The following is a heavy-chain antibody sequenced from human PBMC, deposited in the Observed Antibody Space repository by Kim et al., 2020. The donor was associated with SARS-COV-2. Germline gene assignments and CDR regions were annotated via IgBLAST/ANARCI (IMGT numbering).Heavy chain of an antibody. CDR3: ARDGRYYGSGSYYKPYDY. D-gene: IGHD3-10*01. V-gene: IGHV3-53*01. Sequence: KGRFTISRDNSKNTLYLQMNSLRAEDTAVYYCARDGRYYGSGSYYKPYDYWGQGTLVTVSS. J-gene: IGHJ4*02.